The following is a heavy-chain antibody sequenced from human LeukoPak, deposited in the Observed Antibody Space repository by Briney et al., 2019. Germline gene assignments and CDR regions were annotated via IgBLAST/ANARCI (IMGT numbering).Heavy chain of an antibody. V-gene: IGHV1-69*05. CDR1: GGILSGYV. J-gene: IGHJ5*02. CDR2: IILISPTA. D-gene: IGHD5-18*01. Sequence: SVKVSCKASGGILSGYVISWVRQAPGQGLEWMGGIILISPTADYGQKFQDRVTITMDEYTNTAYMELSSLTSEDTAVYYCATGRVSDITLVSWFDTWGQGTLVTVSS. CDR3: ATGRVSDITLVSWFDT.